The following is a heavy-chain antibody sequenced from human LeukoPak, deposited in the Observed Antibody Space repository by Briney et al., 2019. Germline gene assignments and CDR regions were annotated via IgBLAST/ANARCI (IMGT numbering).Heavy chain of an antibody. Sequence: GGSLRLSCAASGFIFSSYGMNWVRQAPGKGLEWVSYISSSSSTIYYADSVKGRFTISRDNAKNSLYLQMNSLRAEDTAVYYCARVLRYYYDSSGSFDYWGQGTLVTVSS. CDR3: ARVLRYYYDSSGSFDY. J-gene: IGHJ4*02. V-gene: IGHV3-48*01. CDR2: ISSSSSTI. D-gene: IGHD3-22*01. CDR1: GFIFSSYG.